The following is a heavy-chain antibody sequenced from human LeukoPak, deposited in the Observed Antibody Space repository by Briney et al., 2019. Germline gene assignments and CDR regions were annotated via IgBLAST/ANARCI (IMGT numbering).Heavy chain of an antibody. Sequence: GGSLRLSCAASGFTFSSYSMNWVRQAPGKGLEWVSSISSSGTYIYYADSVKGRFTISRDNAKNSLYLQMNSLRAEGTAVYYCARDRGGNWNYASDYWGQGTLVTVSS. D-gene: IGHD1-7*01. CDR1: GFTFSSYS. CDR2: ISSSGTYI. V-gene: IGHV3-21*01. CDR3: ARDRGGNWNYASDY. J-gene: IGHJ4*02.